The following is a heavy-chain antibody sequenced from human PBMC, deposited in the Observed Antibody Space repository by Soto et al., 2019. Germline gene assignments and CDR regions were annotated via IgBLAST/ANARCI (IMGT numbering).Heavy chain of an antibody. CDR3: ARRYGSCFDY. Sequence: QVQLQESGPGLVKPSETLSLTCTVSGGSISSYYWSWIRQPPGKGLEWIGYIYYSGSTNYDPSLKSRVTISVDTSKNQVSLKLSSVTAADTAVHYCARRYGSCFDYWGQGTLVTVSS. V-gene: IGHV4-59*08. CDR1: GGSISSYY. D-gene: IGHD5-18*01. J-gene: IGHJ4*02. CDR2: IYYSGST.